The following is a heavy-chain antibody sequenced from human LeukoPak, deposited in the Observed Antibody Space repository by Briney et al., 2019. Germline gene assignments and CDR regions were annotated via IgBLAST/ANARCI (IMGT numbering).Heavy chain of an antibody. J-gene: IGHJ4*02. D-gene: IGHD1-26*01. Sequence: SCKASGGTFSSYAMHWVRQAPGKGLEWVAVISYDGSNKYYADSVKGRFTISRDNSKNTLYLQMNSLRAEDTAVYYCARDSVGATNYFDYWGQGTLVTVSS. CDR1: GGTFSSYA. CDR2: ISYDGSNK. CDR3: ARDSVGATNYFDY. V-gene: IGHV3-30-3*01.